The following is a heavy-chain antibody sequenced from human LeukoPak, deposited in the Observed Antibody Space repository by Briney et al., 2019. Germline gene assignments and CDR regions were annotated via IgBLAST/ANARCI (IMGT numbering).Heavy chain of an antibody. V-gene: IGHV2-70*11. CDR3: ARIWDPAYSSSWYDDY. Sequence: SGPALVKPTQPLTLTCTFSGFSLSTSGMCVSWIRQPPGKALEWLARIDWDDDKYYSTSLKTRLTISKDTSKNQVVLTMTNMDPVDTATYYCARIWDPAYSSSWYDDYWGQGTLVTVSS. J-gene: IGHJ4*02. D-gene: IGHD6-13*01. CDR1: GFSLSTSGMC. CDR2: IDWDDDK.